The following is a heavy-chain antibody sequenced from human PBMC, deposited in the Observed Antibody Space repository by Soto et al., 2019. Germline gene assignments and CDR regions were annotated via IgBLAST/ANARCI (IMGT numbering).Heavy chain of an antibody. V-gene: IGHV4-59*01. CDR2: IYYSGST. CDR1: GGSISSYY. J-gene: IGHJ4*02. D-gene: IGHD3-3*01. Sequence: PSETLSLTCTVSGGSISSYYWSWIRQPPGKGLEWIGYIYYSGSTDYNPSLKSRVTISVDTSKNQFSLKLSSVTAADTAVYYCARELPEDYDFWSGPFDYWGQGTLVTVSS. CDR3: ARELPEDYDFWSGPFDY.